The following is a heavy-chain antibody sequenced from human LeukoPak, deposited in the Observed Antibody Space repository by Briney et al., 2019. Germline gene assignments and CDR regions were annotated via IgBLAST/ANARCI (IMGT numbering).Heavy chain of an antibody. CDR3: ARAVGGLIRCFDWLPSTYFDY. V-gene: IGHV4-34*01. J-gene: IGHJ4*02. Sequence: PSETLSLTCAVYGGSFSGYYWSWIRQPPGKGLEWIGEINHSGSTNYNPSLKSRVTISVDTSKNQFSLKLSSVTAADTAVYYCARAVGGLIRCFDWLPSTYFDYWGQGTLVTVSS. CDR1: GGSFSGYY. D-gene: IGHD3-9*01. CDR2: INHSGST.